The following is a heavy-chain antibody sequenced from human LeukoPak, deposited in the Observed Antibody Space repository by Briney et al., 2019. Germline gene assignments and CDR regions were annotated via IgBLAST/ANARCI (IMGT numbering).Heavy chain of an antibody. J-gene: IGHJ4*02. CDR1: GYTFTSYH. D-gene: IGHD3-22*01. CDR2: IYPSGGAT. V-gene: IGHV1-46*04. Sequence: ASVKVSCKASGYTFTSYHMHWVRQAPGQGLGWMGMIYPSGGATSYAQKLQGRVTMTRDTSTSTVYMELSSLRSEDTAVYYCARDGSSGAGDYWGQGALVAVSS. CDR3: ARDGSSGAGDY.